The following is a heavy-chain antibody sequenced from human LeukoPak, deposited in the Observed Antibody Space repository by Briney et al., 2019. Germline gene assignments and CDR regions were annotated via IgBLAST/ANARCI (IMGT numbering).Heavy chain of an antibody. D-gene: IGHD1-1*01. V-gene: IGHV3-9*01. Sequence: PGGSLRLSCAASGFTFDDYAMHWVRQAPGKGLEWVSGISWNSGSIGYADSVKGRFTISRDNAKNSLYLQMNSLRAEDTALYYCAKDIGRPGTDTEFDYWRQGTLVTVSS. CDR3: AKDIGRPGTDTEFDY. CDR1: GFTFDDYA. J-gene: IGHJ4*02. CDR2: ISWNSGSI.